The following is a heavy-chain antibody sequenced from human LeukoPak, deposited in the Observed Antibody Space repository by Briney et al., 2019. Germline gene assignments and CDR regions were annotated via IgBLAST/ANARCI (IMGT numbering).Heavy chain of an antibody. J-gene: IGHJ4*02. CDR3: ARAFVTAAGFFDT. CDR1: GFTVSSSY. Sequence: GGSLRLSCAASGFTVSSSYMSWVRQAPGKGLEWISVIYSGGDTHYAGSVKGRFTISRDNSVNTLYLQMNSLRTEDTAVYYCARAFVTAAGFFDTWGQGTLVTVSS. V-gene: IGHV3-66*02. CDR2: IYSGGDT. D-gene: IGHD6-13*01.